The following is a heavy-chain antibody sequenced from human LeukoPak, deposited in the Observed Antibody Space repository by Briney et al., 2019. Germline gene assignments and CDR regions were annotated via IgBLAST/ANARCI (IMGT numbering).Heavy chain of an antibody. J-gene: IGHJ4*02. D-gene: IGHD2-15*01. Sequence: GGSLRLSCAASGFTFRNYAMGWDRQAPGKGLEWVSTISGSGGNTYYADSVQGRFTFSRDNSKNTLYLQMNSLRVEDTAVYYCAKGCGETCYSDFDHWGQGTLVTVSS. V-gene: IGHV3-23*01. CDR1: GFTFRNYA. CDR2: ISGSGGNT. CDR3: AKGCGETCYSDFDH.